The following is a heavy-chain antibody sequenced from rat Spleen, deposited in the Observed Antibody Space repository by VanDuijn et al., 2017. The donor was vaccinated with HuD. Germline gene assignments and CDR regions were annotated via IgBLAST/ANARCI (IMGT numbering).Heavy chain of an antibody. D-gene: IGHD1-7*01. Sequence: QVQLKESGPGLVKPSETLSPTCTVSGFSLTSYHVRWVRQPPGKGLEWMGEIWGDGSTAYNSALKSRLSISRDTSKSQVFLKMNSLQTEDTATYYCARDRYYGYDFWGQGVMVTVSS. V-gene: IGHV2-32*01. J-gene: IGHJ2*01. CDR3: ARDRYYGYDF. CDR1: GFSLTSYH. CDR2: IWGDGST.